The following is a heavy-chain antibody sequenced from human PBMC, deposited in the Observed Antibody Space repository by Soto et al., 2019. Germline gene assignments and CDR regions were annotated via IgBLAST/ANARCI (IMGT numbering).Heavy chain of an antibody. CDR2: IIPILGIA. CDR3: ARASERWLPDY. CDR1: VGTFSSYT. D-gene: IGHD5-12*01. V-gene: IGHV1-69*02. J-gene: IGHJ4*02. Sequence: QVQLVQSGAEVKKPGSSVKVSCKASVGTFSSYTISWVRQAPGQGLEWMGRIIPILGIANYAQKFQGRVTXTXXKSTSTAYMELSSLRSEDTAVYYCARASERWLPDYWGQGTLVTVSS.